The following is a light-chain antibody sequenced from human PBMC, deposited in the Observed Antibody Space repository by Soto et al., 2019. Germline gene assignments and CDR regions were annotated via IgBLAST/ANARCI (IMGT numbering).Light chain of an antibody. CDR3: SSFRSLSNTTFTVL. Sequence: QSALTQPASVSGSPGQSITISCTGTSSNVGSYKLVSWYQQHPGKAPKLMIFEVNKRPSGVSNRFSGSKSGNTASLTISGLQAEDEANYYCSSFRSLSNTTFTVLFGGGTKLTVL. CDR1: SSNVGSYKL. J-gene: IGLJ2*01. V-gene: IGLV2-14*02. CDR2: EVN.